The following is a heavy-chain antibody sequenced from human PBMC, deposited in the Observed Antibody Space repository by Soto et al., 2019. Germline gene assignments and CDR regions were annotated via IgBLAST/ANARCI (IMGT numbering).Heavy chain of an antibody. D-gene: IGHD3-22*01. J-gene: IGHJ6*02. CDR1: GFTFYKYG. V-gene: IGHV3-30*18. CDR2: ISHDGSNK. Sequence: QVQLVESGGGVVQPGRSLRLSCAASGFTFYKYGMHWVRQAPGKGLEWVALISHDGSNKYYVDSVKGRFTIARDNSKNTVFLQMTSLRPEDTALYFCAKDDSNRWYNYYAMDVWGQGTTVTVSS. CDR3: AKDDSNRWYNYYAMDV.